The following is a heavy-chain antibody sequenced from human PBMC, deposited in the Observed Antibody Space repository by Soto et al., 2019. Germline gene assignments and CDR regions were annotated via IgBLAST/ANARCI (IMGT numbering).Heavy chain of an antibody. CDR2: MYYSGRS. Sequence: QLQLQESGPGLVKPSETLSLTCSVSGGSISSRTFWWACIRQPPGKGLEWIGDMYYSGRSYSSPSLKRRGTLSVATSKNQMSLKLNSVTAADTAVYYCARHTRDDYNYGGSGIFDYWGQGTLVTVSS. CDR1: GGSISSRTFW. J-gene: IGHJ4*02. D-gene: IGHD4-4*01. V-gene: IGHV4-39*01. CDR3: ARHTRDDYNYGGSGIFDY.